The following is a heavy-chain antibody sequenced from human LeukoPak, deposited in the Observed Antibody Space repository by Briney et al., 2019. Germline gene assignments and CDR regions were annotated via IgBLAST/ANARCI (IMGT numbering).Heavy chain of an antibody. D-gene: IGHD6-19*01. Sequence: SETLSLTCTVSGGSISSSSYYWGWIRQSPGKGLEWIGSIYYSGSTYYNPSLKSRVTISVDTSKNQFSLKLSSVTAADTAVYYCARRAIAVAGTFDYWGQGTLVTVSS. V-gene: IGHV4-39*01. CDR2: IYYSGST. J-gene: IGHJ4*02. CDR1: GGSISSSSYY. CDR3: ARRAIAVAGTFDY.